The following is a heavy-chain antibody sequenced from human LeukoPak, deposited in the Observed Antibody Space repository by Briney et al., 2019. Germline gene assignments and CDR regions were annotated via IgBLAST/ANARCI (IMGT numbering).Heavy chain of an antibody. CDR2: IKQDGSEK. CDR1: GFTFSSYW. J-gene: IGHJ4*02. CDR3: AKVGLPYSGYFDY. D-gene: IGHD2-15*01. V-gene: IGHV3-7*03. Sequence: GGSLRLSCAASGFTFSSYWMSWVRQAPGKGLEWVANIKQDGSEKYYVDSVKGRFTISRDNAKNSLYLQMNSLRAEDTALYYCAKVGLPYSGYFDYWGQGTLVTVSS.